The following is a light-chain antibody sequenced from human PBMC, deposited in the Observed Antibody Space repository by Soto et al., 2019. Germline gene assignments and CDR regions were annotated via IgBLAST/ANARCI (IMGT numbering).Light chain of an antibody. V-gene: IGKV3-20*01. Sequence: EIVLTQSPDTLSLSPGERATLSCRASQSVSSTYFAWYQQTPGQPPRLLIYGASNRAAGIPDRFSGSGSGTDFTLTISRLEPEDFAVYYCQQYNYSPFTFGPGTRVEIK. CDR1: QSVSSTY. J-gene: IGKJ3*01. CDR2: GAS. CDR3: QQYNYSPFT.